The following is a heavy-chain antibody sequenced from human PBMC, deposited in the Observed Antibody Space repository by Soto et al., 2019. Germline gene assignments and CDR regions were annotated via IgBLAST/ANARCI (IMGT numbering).Heavy chain of an antibody. Sequence: ASVKVSCKASGYTFTSYGISWVRQAPGQGLEWMGWISAYNGNTNYAQKLQGRVTMTTDTSTSTAHMELRSLRSDDTAVYYCARDPGYYDILTGYSSYGMDVWGQGTTVTVSS. CDR2: ISAYNGNT. D-gene: IGHD3-9*01. J-gene: IGHJ6*02. CDR1: GYTFTSYG. V-gene: IGHV1-18*01. CDR3: ARDPGYYDILTGYSSYGMDV.